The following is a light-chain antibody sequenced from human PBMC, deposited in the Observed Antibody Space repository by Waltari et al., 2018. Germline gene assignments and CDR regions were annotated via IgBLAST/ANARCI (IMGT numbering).Light chain of an antibody. V-gene: IGLV3-1*01. CDR2: QTS. J-gene: IGLJ2*01. CDR1: KLAEKY. Sequence: SYELTQPPSVSVPPGQTASLPCSGYKLAEKYACWYQQKPGQSPVLVIYQTSKRPSGIPERFSGSNSGNTATLTISGTQAMDEADYYCQAWDSSTVVFGGGTKLTVL. CDR3: QAWDSSTVV.